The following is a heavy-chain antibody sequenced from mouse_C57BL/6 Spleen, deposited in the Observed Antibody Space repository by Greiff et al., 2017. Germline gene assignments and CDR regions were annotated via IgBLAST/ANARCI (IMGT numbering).Heavy chain of an antibody. V-gene: IGHV1-69*01. CDR1: GYTFTSYW. CDR3: ASYGYDEGYYYAMDY. CDR2: IDPSDSYT. Sequence: QVQLQQPGAELVMPGASVQLSWKASGYTFTSYWMHWVKQRPGQGLEWIGEIDPSDSYTNYNQKFKGKSTLTVDNSSSTAYMQLSSLTSEDSAVYYCASYGYDEGYYYAMDYWGQGTSVTVSS. D-gene: IGHD2-2*01. J-gene: IGHJ4*01.